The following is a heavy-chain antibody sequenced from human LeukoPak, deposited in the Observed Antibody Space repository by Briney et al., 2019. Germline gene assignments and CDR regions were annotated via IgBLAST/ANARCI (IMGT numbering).Heavy chain of an antibody. V-gene: IGHV4-59*04. J-gene: IGHJ4*02. Sequence: SETLSLTCTVSGGSISSYYWSWIRQPPGKGLEWIGYIYHSGSTYYNPSLKSRVTISIDRSKNQFSLKLSSVTAADTAVYYCAQEVGYSYGQVDYWGQGTLVTVSS. CDR3: AQEVGYSYGQVDY. CDR2: IYHSGST. CDR1: GGSISSYY. D-gene: IGHD5-18*01.